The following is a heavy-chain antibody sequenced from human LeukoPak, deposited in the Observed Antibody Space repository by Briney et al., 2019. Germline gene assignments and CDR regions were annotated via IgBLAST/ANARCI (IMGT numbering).Heavy chain of an antibody. D-gene: IGHD3-22*01. CDR2: IYYSGST. CDR3: ARTRRTYYYDSGGYYSYYFDY. V-gene: IGHV4-39*07. J-gene: IGHJ4*02. CDR1: GGSISSSSYY. Sequence: SETLSLTCTVSGGSISSSSYYWGWIRQPPGKGLEWIGTIYYSGSTYYNPSLKSRVTISVDTSKNQFSLKLSSVTAADTAVYYCARTRRTYYYDSGGYYSYYFDYWGQGTLVTVSS.